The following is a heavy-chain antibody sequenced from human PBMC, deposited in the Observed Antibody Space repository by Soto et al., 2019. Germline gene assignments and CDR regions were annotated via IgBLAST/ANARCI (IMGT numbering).Heavy chain of an antibody. CDR2: ISYDGSNK. J-gene: IGHJ4*02. CDR3: AKDNNPDIVLMGTDFDY. D-gene: IGHD2-8*01. Sequence: QVQLVESGGGVVQPGRSLRLSCEASGFTFSSYGMHWVRQAPGKGLEWVAVISYDGSNKYYADSVKGRFTISRDNSKNTLYLQMNSLRAEDTAVYYCAKDNNPDIVLMGTDFDYWGQGTLVTVSS. V-gene: IGHV3-30*18. CDR1: GFTFSSYG.